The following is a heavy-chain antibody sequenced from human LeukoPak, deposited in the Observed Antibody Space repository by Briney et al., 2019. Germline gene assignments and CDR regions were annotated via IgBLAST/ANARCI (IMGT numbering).Heavy chain of an antibody. V-gene: IGHV4-59*12. J-gene: IGHJ4*02. CDR3: ARGDTAMDTVDY. Sequence: PSETLSLTCTVSGGSISSYYWSWIRQPPGKGLEWIGYIYFSGSTNYNPSLKSRVTISVDTSKNQFSLKLSSVTAADTAVYYCARGDTAMDTVDYWGQGTLVTVSS. CDR2: IYFSGST. D-gene: IGHD5-18*01. CDR1: GGSISSYY.